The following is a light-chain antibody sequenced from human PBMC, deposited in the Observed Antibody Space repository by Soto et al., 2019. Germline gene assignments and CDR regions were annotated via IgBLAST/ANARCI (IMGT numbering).Light chain of an antibody. CDR3: QHYDVYPWT. V-gene: IGKV1-5*01. CDR2: DAS. Sequence: DIQMTQSPSTLSASVGDRVTITCRASQSVGRWLAWSQQKPGKAPKVLIYDASTLESGVPSRFSGSGSGTEFTLTISSLQPDDFATSYCQHYDVYPWTFGQGTKVEI. CDR1: QSVGRW. J-gene: IGKJ1*01.